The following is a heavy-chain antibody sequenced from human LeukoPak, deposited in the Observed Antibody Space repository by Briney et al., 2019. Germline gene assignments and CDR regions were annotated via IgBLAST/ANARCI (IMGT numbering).Heavy chain of an antibody. V-gene: IGHV4-39*07. Sequence: PSETLSLTCTVSGGSISSSSYYWGWIRQPPGKGLEWIGSIYYSGSTYYNPSLKSRVTISVDTSKNQFSLKLSSVTAADTAVYYCARSPRQHPYEYWGQGTLVTVSS. CDR1: GGSISSSSYY. CDR3: ARSPRQHPYEY. CDR2: IYYSGST. J-gene: IGHJ4*02. D-gene: IGHD6-13*01.